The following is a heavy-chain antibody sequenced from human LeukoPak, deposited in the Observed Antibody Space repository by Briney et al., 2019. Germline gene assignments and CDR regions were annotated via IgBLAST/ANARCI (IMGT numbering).Heavy chain of an antibody. Sequence: EASVQVSCQASGGTFSSYAISWVRQAPGQGLEWMGGIIPIFGTANYAQKFQGRVTITADESTSTAYMELSSLRSEDTAVYYCARGGGIVVFKGGAFDIWGQGTMVTVSS. CDR3: ARGGGIVVFKGGAFDI. D-gene: IGHD3-22*01. V-gene: IGHV1-69*13. J-gene: IGHJ3*02. CDR1: GGTFSSYA. CDR2: IIPIFGTA.